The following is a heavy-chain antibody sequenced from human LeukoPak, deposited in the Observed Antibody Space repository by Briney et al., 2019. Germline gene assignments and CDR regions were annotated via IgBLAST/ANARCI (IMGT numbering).Heavy chain of an antibody. V-gene: IGHV3-53*01. Sequence: GGSLRLSCAASGFTVNNNYMSWIRQAPGKGLEWVSVIYSSGSTYYADSVKGRFTISRDISKNSLYLQMTSLRAEDTAVYYCARDLGYYASSANWGQGTLVTVSS. CDR2: IYSSGST. CDR3: ARDLGYYASSAN. D-gene: IGHD3-22*01. J-gene: IGHJ4*02. CDR1: GFTVNNNY.